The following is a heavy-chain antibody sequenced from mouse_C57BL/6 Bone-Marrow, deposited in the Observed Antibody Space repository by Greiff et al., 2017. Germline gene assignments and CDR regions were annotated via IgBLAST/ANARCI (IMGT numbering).Heavy chain of an antibody. Sequence: EVQLVESGPGLVKPSQSLSLTCSVTGYSITSGYYWNWIRQFPGNKLEWMGYISYDGSNNYNPSLKNRISITRDTSKNQFFLKLNSVTTEDTATYYCARDNYGSSYPYYFDYWGQGTTLTVSS. CDR1: GYSITSGYY. CDR2: ISYDGSN. J-gene: IGHJ2*01. V-gene: IGHV3-6*01. D-gene: IGHD1-1*01. CDR3: ARDNYGSSYPYYFDY.